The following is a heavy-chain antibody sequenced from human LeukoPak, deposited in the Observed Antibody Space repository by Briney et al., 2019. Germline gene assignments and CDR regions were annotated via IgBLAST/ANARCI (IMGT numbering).Heavy chain of an antibody. CDR1: GGSFSGYY. J-gene: IGHJ4*02. D-gene: IGHD3-22*01. CDR2: IYSGGST. CDR3: ARDTEGYDSSGYYIFDY. V-gene: IGHV3-53*01. Sequence: ETLSLTCAVYGGSFSGYYWSWIRQPPGKGLEWVSVIYSGGSTYYADSVKGRFTISRDNSKNTLYLQMNSLRAEDTAVYYCARDTEGYDSSGYYIFDYWGQGTLVTVSS.